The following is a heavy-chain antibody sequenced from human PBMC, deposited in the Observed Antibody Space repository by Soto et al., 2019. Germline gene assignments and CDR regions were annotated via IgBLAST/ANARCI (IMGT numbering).Heavy chain of an antibody. Sequence: ASVKVSCKASGYTFTSYYMHWVRQAPGQGLEWMGIINPSGGSTSYAQKFQGRVTMTTDTSTSTVYMELRSLRSDDTAVYYCAREITMVRGVMAPRFDPWGQGTLVTVSS. J-gene: IGHJ5*02. CDR3: AREITMVRGVMAPRFDP. CDR1: GYTFTSYY. CDR2: INPSGGST. V-gene: IGHV1-46*01. D-gene: IGHD3-10*01.